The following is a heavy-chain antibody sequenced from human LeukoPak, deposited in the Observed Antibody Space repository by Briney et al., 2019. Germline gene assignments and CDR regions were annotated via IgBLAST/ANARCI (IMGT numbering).Heavy chain of an antibody. D-gene: IGHD3-10*01. CDR3: ARTTMVRGTYYMDV. CDR1: GGSISSYH. Sequence: PSETLSLTCTVSGGSISSYHWSWIRQPPGKGLEWIGCIYYSGYTNYKSSLKSRVTISVDTSKNQFSLKLSSVTAADTAVYYCARTTMVRGTYYMDVWGKGTTVTVSS. V-gene: IGHV4-59*01. CDR2: IYYSGYT. J-gene: IGHJ6*03.